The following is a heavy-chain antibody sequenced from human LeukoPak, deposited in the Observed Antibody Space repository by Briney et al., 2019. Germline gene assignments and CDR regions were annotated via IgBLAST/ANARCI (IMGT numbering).Heavy chain of an antibody. CDR3: ARDALLSSYYFDY. CDR1: GYSFSDGYF. V-gene: IGHV4-38-2*02. CDR2: IYHSGST. J-gene: IGHJ4*02. Sequence: SETLSLTCAVSGYSFSDGYFWGWIRQPPGKGLEWIGSIYHSGSTYYNPSLKSRVTISVDTSTNHFSLKLSSVTAADTAVYYCARDALLSSYYFDYWGQGTLVTVSS. D-gene: IGHD3-16*02.